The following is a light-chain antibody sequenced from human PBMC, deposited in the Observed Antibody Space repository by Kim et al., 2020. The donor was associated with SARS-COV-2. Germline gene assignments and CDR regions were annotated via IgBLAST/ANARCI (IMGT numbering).Light chain of an antibody. Sequence: VSPGERSSLACRTSQGIVSHLAWYQQIPCQTPRLLIYGASTRATGIPARFSGAGSGTEFTLTISSLQPEDFADYYCQQYDEWPPYTFGQGTKLEIK. CDR2: GAS. J-gene: IGKJ2*01. V-gene: IGKV3-15*01. CDR3: QQYDEWPPYT. CDR1: QGIVSH.